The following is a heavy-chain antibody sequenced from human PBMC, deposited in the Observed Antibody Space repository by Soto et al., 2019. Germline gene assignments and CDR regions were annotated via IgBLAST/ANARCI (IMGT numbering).Heavy chain of an antibody. D-gene: IGHD4-17*01. J-gene: IGHJ4*02. CDR1: GGTFSSYA. V-gene: IGHV1-69*13. CDR2: IIPIFGTA. CDR3: ARALVTTKTGPGPCDY. Sequence: SVKVSCKASGGTFSSYAISWVRQAPGQGLEWMGGIIPIFGTANYAQKFQGRVTITADESTSTAYMELSSLRSEDTAVYYCARALVTTKTGPGPCDYWGQGTLVTVSS.